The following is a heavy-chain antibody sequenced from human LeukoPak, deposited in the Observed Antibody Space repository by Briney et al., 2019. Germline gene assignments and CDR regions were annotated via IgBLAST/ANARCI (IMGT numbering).Heavy chain of an antibody. D-gene: IGHD3-10*01. CDR3: ARDQQTYYYGSLLDY. J-gene: IGHJ4*02. V-gene: IGHV1-69*10. CDR2: IIPILGIA. CDR1: GGTFSSYA. Sequence: VKVSCKASGGTFSSYAISCVRQAPGQGLEWMGRIIPILGIANYAQKFQGRVTITADKSTSTAYMELSSLRSEDTAVYYCARDQQTYYYGSLLDYWGQGTLVTVSS.